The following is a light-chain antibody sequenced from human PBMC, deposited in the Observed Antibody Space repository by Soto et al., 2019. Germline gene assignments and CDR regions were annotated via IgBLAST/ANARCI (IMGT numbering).Light chain of an antibody. CDR2: AAS. J-gene: IGKJ5*01. CDR1: QSVSATY. V-gene: IGKV3-20*01. Sequence: EFVLTQSPGTLSLSPGERATLSGRASQSVSATYLAWYQQKPGQAPRLLIYAASSRATGVPDRFSGSGSGTDFTLTISRLEPEDFAVYYCQQYGSSGTFGQGTRLEI. CDR3: QQYGSSGT.